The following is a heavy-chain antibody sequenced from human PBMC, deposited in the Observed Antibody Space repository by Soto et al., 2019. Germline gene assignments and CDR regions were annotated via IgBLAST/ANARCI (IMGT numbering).Heavy chain of an antibody. Sequence: SRTLSWAASGDTFSSYAMSWVRQAPGKGLEWVSAISGSGGSTYYADSVKGRFTISRDKTKNTLYLQMNSLRAEDTAVYYCAKDSVVRGVIMTPPDAFDIWGQGTMVTVSS. CDR2: ISGSGGST. CDR3: AKDSVVRGVIMTPPDAFDI. J-gene: IGHJ3*02. CDR1: GDTFSSYA. D-gene: IGHD3-10*01. V-gene: IGHV3-23*01.